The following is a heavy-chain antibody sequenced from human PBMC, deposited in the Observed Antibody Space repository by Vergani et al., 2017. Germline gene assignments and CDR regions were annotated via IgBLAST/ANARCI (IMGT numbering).Heavy chain of an antibody. V-gene: IGHV3-23*01. CDR3: AKESEQWLVGGYFDY. Sequence: VQILQSGGGLVQPGGSLRLSCEASGFSFPGYAMSWVRQAPGKGLEWVSSVSGSSATPYYADSVKGRFTISRDNSKNTLYLQMNSLRAEDTAVYYCAKESEQWLVGGYFDYWGQGTLVTVSS. J-gene: IGHJ4*02. CDR2: VSGSSATP. D-gene: IGHD6-19*01. CDR1: GFSFPGYA.